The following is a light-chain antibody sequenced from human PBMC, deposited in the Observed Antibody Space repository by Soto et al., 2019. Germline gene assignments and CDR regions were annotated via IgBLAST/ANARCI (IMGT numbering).Light chain of an antibody. CDR2: EVS. CDR1: SSDFSAYHY. V-gene: IGLV2-14*01. J-gene: IGLJ1*01. CDR3: TSYTSENTYV. Sequence: QSVLTQPASVSGSPGQSITIFCTGSSSDFSAYHYASWYQQHPGKAPKLMIYEVSHRPPGMSSRFSGSKSGNTASLTITGLQVEDEADYYCTSYTSENTYVFGTGTKAPS.